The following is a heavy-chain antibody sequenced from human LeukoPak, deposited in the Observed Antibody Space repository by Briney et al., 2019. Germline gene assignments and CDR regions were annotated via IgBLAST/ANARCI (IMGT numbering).Heavy chain of an antibody. Sequence: GGSLRLSCAASGFTFSGYAMHWVRQAPGKGLEWVSAISGSGGSTYYADPVKGRFTISRDNSKNTLYLQMNSLRAEDTAVYYCAKDRKSGYSYASLYDYWGQGTLVTVSS. CDR1: GFTFSGYA. V-gene: IGHV3-23*01. J-gene: IGHJ4*02. D-gene: IGHD5-18*01. CDR3: AKDRKSGYSYASLYDY. CDR2: ISGSGGST.